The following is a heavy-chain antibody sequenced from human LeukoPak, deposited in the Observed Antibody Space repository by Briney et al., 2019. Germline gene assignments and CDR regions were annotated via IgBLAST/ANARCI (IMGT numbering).Heavy chain of an antibody. Sequence: SETLSLTCTVSGGSISSSSYYWGWIRQPPGKGLEWIGSIYYSGSTYYNPTLKSRVTISVDTSKNQFSLKLSSVTAADTAMYYCARVSGYDWESFYDYWGQGSLVTVSS. V-gene: IGHV4-39*07. J-gene: IGHJ4*02. CDR1: GGSISSSSYY. D-gene: IGHD5-12*01. CDR2: IYYSGST. CDR3: ARVSGYDWESFYDY.